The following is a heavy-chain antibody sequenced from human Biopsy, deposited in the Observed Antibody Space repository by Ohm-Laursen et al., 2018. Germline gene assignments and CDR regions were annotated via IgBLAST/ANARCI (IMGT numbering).Heavy chain of an antibody. CDR3: ARDFFDSSGYFYYYNGVDL. Sequence: ASVKVSCKASGFIFTSYGLSWVRQAPGQGLEWMGWISNSNDNTNYAQKFQGRVTMTADTSTSTAYMELRSLRSDDTAVYYCARDFFDSSGYFYYYNGVDLWGQGTTVTVSS. D-gene: IGHD3-22*01. CDR1: GFIFTSYG. CDR2: ISNSNDNT. V-gene: IGHV1-18*01. J-gene: IGHJ6*02.